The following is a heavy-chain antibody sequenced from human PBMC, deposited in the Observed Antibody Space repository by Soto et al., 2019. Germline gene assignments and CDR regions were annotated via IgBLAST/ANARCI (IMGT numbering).Heavy chain of an antibody. CDR3: ARSEATFLDY. CDR1: GCSMSSSNW. Sequence: SETLSLTCTVSGCSMSSSNWWNWVRQSPGKGLEWIGETHQSGRTNYNPSLKSRVTISVDRSKNQFSLNLNSVTAADTAIYYCARSEATFLDYWGQGTLVTVSS. J-gene: IGHJ4*02. V-gene: IGHV4-4*02. D-gene: IGHD1-26*01. CDR2: THQSGRT.